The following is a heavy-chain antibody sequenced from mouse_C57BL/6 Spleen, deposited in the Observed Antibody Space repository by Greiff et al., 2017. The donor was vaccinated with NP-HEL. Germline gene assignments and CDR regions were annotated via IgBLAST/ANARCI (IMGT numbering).Heavy chain of an antibody. Sequence: DVQLQESGPELVKPGASVKMSCKASGYTFTDYNMHWVKQSHGKSLEWIGYINPNNGGTSYNQKFKGKATLTVNKSSSTAYMELRSLTSEDSAVYYCAPYYYGSYYFDYWGQGTTLTVSS. CDR3: APYYYGSYYFDY. CDR1: GYTFTDYN. V-gene: IGHV1-22*01. D-gene: IGHD1-1*01. CDR2: INPNNGGT. J-gene: IGHJ2*01.